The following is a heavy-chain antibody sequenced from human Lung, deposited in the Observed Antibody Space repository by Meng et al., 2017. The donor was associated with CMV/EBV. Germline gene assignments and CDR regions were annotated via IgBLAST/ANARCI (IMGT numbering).Heavy chain of an antibody. CDR1: GFTFDDYG. V-gene: IGHV3-20*04. J-gene: IGHJ3*02. D-gene: IGHD2-2*01. CDR3: ARDRDPAGDAFDI. CDR2: INWNGGST. Sequence: GGPLRLXCAASGFTFDDYGMSWVRQAPGKGLEWVSGINWNGGSTGYADSVKGRFTISRGNAKNSLYLQMNSLRAEDTALYYCARDRDPAGDAFDIWGQGTMVTVSS.